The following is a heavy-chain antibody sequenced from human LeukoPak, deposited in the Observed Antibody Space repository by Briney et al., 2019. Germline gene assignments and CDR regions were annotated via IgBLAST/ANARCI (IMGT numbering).Heavy chain of an antibody. CDR2: IIPIFGTA. D-gene: IGHD2-2*01. V-gene: IGHV1-69*13. CDR3: ARAEYCSSTTCYSGGRLYTSSAGDY. Sequence: ASVKVSCKASGGTFSSYAISWVRQAPGQGLEWMGGIIPIFGTANYAQKFQGRVTITADESTSTAYMELSSLRSDDTAVYYCARAEYCSSTTCYSGGRLYTSSAGDYWGQGTLVTVSS. J-gene: IGHJ4*02. CDR1: GGTFSSYA.